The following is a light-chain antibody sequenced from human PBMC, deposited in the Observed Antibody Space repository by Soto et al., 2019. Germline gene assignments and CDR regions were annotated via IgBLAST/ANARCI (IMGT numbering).Light chain of an antibody. V-gene: IGKV3-11*01. Sequence: ELVLTQSPATLSLSPGERATLSCRVSQSVTSFLAWYQQKPGQAPRLLIYDASNRATGIPARFSGSGSGTDFTLTISSLEPEDVAVYYCQQRSNWPLTFGGGTKVETK. CDR1: QSVTSF. CDR3: QQRSNWPLT. J-gene: IGKJ4*01. CDR2: DAS.